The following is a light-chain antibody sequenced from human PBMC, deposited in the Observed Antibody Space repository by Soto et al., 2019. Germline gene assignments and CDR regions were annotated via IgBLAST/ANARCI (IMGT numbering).Light chain of an antibody. CDR1: SSDVGGYNY. Sequence: QSALTQPASVSGSRGQSITNSCTGTSSDVGGYNYVSWYQQHPGKAPKLMIYDVSNRPSGVSNRFSGSKSGNTASLTISGLQAEDEADYYCSSYTSSSTVVFGGGTKVTVL. V-gene: IGLV2-14*01. CDR2: DVS. J-gene: IGLJ2*01. CDR3: SSYTSSSTVV.